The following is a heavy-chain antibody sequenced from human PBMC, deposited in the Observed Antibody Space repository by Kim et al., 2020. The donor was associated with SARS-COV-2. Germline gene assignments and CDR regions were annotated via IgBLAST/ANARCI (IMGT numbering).Heavy chain of an antibody. CDR1: AFTFSSYG. CDR3: ARTYSSGWYASFDY. CDR2: IWYDGSNK. Sequence: GGSLRLSCAASAFTFSSYGMHWVRQAPGKGLEWVAVIWYDGSNKYYADSVKGRFTISRDNSKNTLYLQMNSLRAEDTAVYYCARTYSSGWYASFDYWGQGTLVTVS. D-gene: IGHD6-19*01. V-gene: IGHV3-33*01. J-gene: IGHJ4*02.